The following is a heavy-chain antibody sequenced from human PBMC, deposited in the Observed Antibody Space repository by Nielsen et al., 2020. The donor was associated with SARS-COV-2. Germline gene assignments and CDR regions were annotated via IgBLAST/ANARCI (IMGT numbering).Heavy chain of an antibody. CDR3: ARGRAPLRY. D-gene: IGHD2-15*01. Sequence: SETLSLTCSISGGSMNFFYWSWIRQAPGKGLEWIAYNYNCAKTMYNSSLKSRVTMSVDTSKNQLSLRLTSVTAADTAVYYCARGRAPLRYWGQGILVTVSS. CDR2: NYNCAKT. J-gene: IGHJ4*02. CDR1: GGSMNFFY. V-gene: IGHV4-59*01.